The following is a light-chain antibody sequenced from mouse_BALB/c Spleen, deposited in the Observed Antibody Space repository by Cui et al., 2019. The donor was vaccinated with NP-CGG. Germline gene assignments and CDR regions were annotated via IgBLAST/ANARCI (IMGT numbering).Light chain of an antibody. J-gene: IGLJ1*01. CDR2: GTN. V-gene: IGLV1*01. CDR1: TGAITTSNY. Sequence: AVVTQDSAPTTSPGETVKLTCRSSTGAITTSNYANWVQEKPDHLFTGLIGGTNNRAPGVPARFSGSLIGDKAALTITGAQTEDEAIYFCALWYSNHWVFGGGTKLTVL. CDR3: ALWYSNHWV.